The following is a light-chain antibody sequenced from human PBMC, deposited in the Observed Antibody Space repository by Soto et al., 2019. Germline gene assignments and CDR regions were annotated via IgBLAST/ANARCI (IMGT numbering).Light chain of an antibody. V-gene: IGKV3-20*01. Sequence: EIVLTQSPGTLSLSPGERATLSCRASQSVSNNYLAWYQQKPGQAPRLLIYDASSRATGIPDRFSGSGSGTGLPLTISRLEPEDFAVYYCQPYGSSPRTFGQGTKVEIK. CDR2: DAS. CDR1: QSVSNNY. CDR3: QPYGSSPRT. J-gene: IGKJ1*01.